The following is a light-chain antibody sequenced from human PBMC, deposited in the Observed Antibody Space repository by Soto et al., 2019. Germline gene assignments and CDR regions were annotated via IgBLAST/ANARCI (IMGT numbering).Light chain of an antibody. J-gene: IGKJ3*01. CDR2: AAS. CDR3: QQANSFFRVT. Sequence: DLQMTQSPSSVSASVGDRVTITCRASQGISXWXAWYQQKPGKAPKLLIYAASSLQSGVPSRFSGSGSGTXFXXXXSSXQPEDFATYYCQQANSFFRVTFGPGTKVDIK. V-gene: IGKV1-12*01. CDR1: QGISXW.